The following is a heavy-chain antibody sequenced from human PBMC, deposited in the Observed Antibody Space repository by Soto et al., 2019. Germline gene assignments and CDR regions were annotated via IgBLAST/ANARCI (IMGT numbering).Heavy chain of an antibody. V-gene: IGHV3-72*01. CDR3: ARLERRSYYFDY. Sequence: EVQLVESGGGLVQPGGSLRLSCAVSGFTFSDHYMDWVRQAPGKGLEWVGRTGNKANTYTTEYAASVKGRFIISRDDSKNSMYLQMNSLKTEDTAVYYCARLERRSYYFDYWGQGTLVTVSS. CDR1: GFTFSDHY. J-gene: IGHJ4*02. D-gene: IGHD1-1*01. CDR2: TGNKANTYTT.